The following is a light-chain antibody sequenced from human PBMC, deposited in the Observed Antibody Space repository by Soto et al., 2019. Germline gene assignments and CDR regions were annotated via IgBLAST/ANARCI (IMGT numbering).Light chain of an antibody. CDR3: QNYDTSPT. J-gene: IGKJ1*01. V-gene: IGKV3-20*01. CDR1: QSVSRNY. Sequence: EIVLTQSPGTLSLSAGERATLSCRASQSVSRNYLAWYQHKPGQAPTALLYGASNRATGVPDRFSGSGSGTDFTLTISRLEPEDFAVYYCQNYDTSPTFGQGTKVEVK. CDR2: GAS.